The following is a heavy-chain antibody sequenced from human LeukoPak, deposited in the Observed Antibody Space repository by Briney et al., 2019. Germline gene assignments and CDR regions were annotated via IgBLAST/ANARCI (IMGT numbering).Heavy chain of an antibody. Sequence: SETLSLTCTVSGGSISSSSYYWGWIRQPPGKGLEWIGSIYYSGSTYYNPSLKSRVTISVDTSKNQFSLKLSSVTAADTAVYHCARGFYDILTGYYKYYFDYWGQGTLVTVSS. CDR2: IYYSGST. V-gene: IGHV4-39*07. D-gene: IGHD3-9*01. CDR3: ARGFYDILTGYYKYYFDY. J-gene: IGHJ4*02. CDR1: GGSISSSSYY.